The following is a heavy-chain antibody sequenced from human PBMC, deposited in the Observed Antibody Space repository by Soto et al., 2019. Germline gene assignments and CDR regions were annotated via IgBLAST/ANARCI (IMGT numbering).Heavy chain of an antibody. CDR2: IWLDGDKK. CDR1: GFNFSNYG. Sequence: QVQLVDSGGGVVQPGRSLRLSCVGSGFNFSNYGMHWVRQAPGKGLEWVAVIWLDGDKKYYPDFVKGRFTISRDNSKNTLYLPMISLTADDTAVYYCASGCSNTKCRLAYWGQGTLVTVSS. J-gene: IGHJ4*02. D-gene: IGHD2-2*01. CDR3: ASGCSNTKCRLAY. V-gene: IGHV3-33*03.